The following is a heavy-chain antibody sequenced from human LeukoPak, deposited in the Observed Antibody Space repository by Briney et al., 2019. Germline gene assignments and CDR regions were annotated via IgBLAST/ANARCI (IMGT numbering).Heavy chain of an antibody. J-gene: IGHJ3*02. V-gene: IGHV4-59*11. Sequence: KSSETLSLTCAVSHDSFSSHYWTWIRQPPGKGLEWIGYISYIGSTNYNPSLKSRVTISIDTSKNQFSLKLTSVTAADTAVYYCARDLVTVTKGLDIWGQGTMVSVSS. CDR3: ARDLVTVTKGLDI. CDR2: ISYIGST. D-gene: IGHD4-17*01. CDR1: HDSFSSHY.